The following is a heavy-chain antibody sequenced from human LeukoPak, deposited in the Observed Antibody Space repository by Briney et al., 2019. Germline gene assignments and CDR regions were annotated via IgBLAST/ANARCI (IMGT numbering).Heavy chain of an antibody. CDR2: IIPIFGTA. CDR1: GGTFSSYA. Sequence: SVKLSCNASGGTFSSYAISWVRHAPAQGLEWMGGIIPIFGTANYAQKFQGRVTITADKSTSTAYMELSSLRSEDTAVYYCARDSGRASGDWFDPWGQGTLVTVSS. CDR3: ARDSGRASGDWFDP. D-gene: IGHD1-26*01. V-gene: IGHV1-69*06. J-gene: IGHJ5*02.